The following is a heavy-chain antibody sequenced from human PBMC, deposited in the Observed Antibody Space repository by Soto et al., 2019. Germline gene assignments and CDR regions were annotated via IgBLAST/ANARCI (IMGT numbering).Heavy chain of an antibody. Sequence: QITVKWSGPTLVKPTQTLTLTCSLSGISLSTSGVGLGWIRQTPGKALEWLALIYWNDDKHYTPSLKSRLTITKDTSKNQAVLTMTNTDPVDTATYYCARGLATLPVFAFDVWGQGTVVTVSS. V-gene: IGHV2-5*01. CDR3: ARGLATLPVFAFDV. CDR2: IYWNDDK. J-gene: IGHJ3*01. CDR1: GISLSTSGVG. D-gene: IGHD6-6*01.